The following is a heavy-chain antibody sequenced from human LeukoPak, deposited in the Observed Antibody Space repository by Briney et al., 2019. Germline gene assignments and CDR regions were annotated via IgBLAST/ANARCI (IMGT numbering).Heavy chain of an antibody. CDR2: ISSSGSTI. Sequence: GGSLRLSCAASGFTFSSYEMNWVRQAPGKGLEWVSYISSSGSTIYYADSVKGRFTISRDNAKNSLYLQMNSLRAEDTAVYYCARDGDFWSGYRSIDYWGQGTLVTFSS. J-gene: IGHJ4*02. D-gene: IGHD3-3*01. CDR1: GFTFSSYE. V-gene: IGHV3-48*03. CDR3: ARDGDFWSGYRSIDY.